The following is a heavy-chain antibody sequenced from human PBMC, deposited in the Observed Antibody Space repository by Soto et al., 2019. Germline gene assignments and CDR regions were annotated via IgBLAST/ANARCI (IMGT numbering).Heavy chain of an antibody. J-gene: IGHJ6*02. CDR2: IIPIFGTA. D-gene: IGHD6-6*01. CDR1: GGTFSSYA. Sequence: QVQLVQSGAEVKKPGSSVKVSCKASGGTFSSYAISWVRQAPGQGLEWMGGIIPIFGTANYAQKFQGRVTITADESTSTAYMELSSLRSEDTAVYYCARERGRGIAARHDPLYYYYGMDVWGQGTTVTVSS. V-gene: IGHV1-69*01. CDR3: ARERGRGIAARHDPLYYYYGMDV.